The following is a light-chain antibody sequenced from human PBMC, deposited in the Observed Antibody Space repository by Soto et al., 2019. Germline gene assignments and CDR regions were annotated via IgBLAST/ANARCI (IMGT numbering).Light chain of an antibody. J-gene: IGLJ1*01. CDR2: DVG. V-gene: IGLV2-14*03. Sequence: QSALTQPASVSGSPGQSIAISCTGTSSDVGAFNYVSWYQQHPGKAPKFMIFDVGSRPSGVSDRFSGSKSGNTASLTISGLQTEDEADYYCASYTTSSTYVFGTGTKLTVL. CDR3: ASYTTSSTYV. CDR1: SSDVGAFNY.